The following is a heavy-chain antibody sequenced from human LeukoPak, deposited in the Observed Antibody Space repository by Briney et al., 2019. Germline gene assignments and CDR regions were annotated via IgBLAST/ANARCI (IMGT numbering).Heavy chain of an antibody. Sequence: SQTLSLTCAISMDRVQLDSAAWNSIRQSPSRGLEWLGRTYYRSKWYDEYAVSVKSRITINPDTSKDQFSLQLNSVTPEDTGVFLCVRFASRGYDAFDVGAQGTMVTVSS. CDR2: TYYRSKWYD. V-gene: IGHV6-1*01. CDR1: MDRVQLDSAA. J-gene: IGHJ3*01. D-gene: IGHD3-22*01. CDR3: VRFASRGYDAFDV.